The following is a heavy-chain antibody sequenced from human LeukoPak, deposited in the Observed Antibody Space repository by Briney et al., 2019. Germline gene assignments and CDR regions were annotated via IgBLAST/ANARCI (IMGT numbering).Heavy chain of an antibody. V-gene: IGHV1-2*02. D-gene: IGHD1-1*01. CDR1: GYTFTDYY. CDR2: LNPNTGGT. CDR3: ARSVDGMYYLDY. J-gene: IGHJ4*01. Sequence: GASVKVSCKASGYTFTDYYIHWVRLAPGQGLQWVGWLNPNTGGTNYVQNFQGRVIMTKDTSISTAYMELSGLKSDDTAVYYCARSVDGMYYLDYWGHGTLVTVSS.